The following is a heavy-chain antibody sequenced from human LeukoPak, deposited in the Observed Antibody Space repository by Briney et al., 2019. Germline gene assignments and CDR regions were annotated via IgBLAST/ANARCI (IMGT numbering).Heavy chain of an antibody. Sequence: ASLTVSCKASGYTFNHHGISWVRQAPGQGLEWMGWISCFNGATHYTQKFQGRVTMTTDTSTTTAYMELRSLRSDATALYYCARDPTNTSGRYAYFDYWGQGALVTVSS. J-gene: IGHJ4*02. CDR1: GYTFNHHG. CDR3: ARDPTNTSGRYAYFDY. CDR2: ISCFNGAT. V-gene: IGHV1-18*01. D-gene: IGHD6-19*01.